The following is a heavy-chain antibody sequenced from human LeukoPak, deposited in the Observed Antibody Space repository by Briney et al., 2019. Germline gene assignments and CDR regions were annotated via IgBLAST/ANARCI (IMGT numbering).Heavy chain of an antibody. V-gene: IGHV3-48*02. CDR1: GFTFTTYS. D-gene: IGHD4-17*01. J-gene: IGHJ4*02. CDR3: ARGYYGDYTFDY. CDR2: ISTSGSTI. Sequence: GGSLRLSCAASGFTFTTYSMNWVRQAPGKGLEWVSYISTSGSTIYYADSVKGRFTISRDNAKNSLYLRMNSLRDEDTAVYYYARGYYGDYTFDYWGQGTLVTVSS.